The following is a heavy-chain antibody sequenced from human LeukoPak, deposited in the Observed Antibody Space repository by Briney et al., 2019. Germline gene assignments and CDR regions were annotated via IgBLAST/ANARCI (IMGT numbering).Heavy chain of an antibody. J-gene: IGHJ4*02. CDR2: IRNRDYGGTT. CDR3: TRGSIENGKGWFIDY. CDR1: GFTFSDYA. V-gene: IGHV3-49*04. D-gene: IGHD6-19*01. Sequence: GVLRLSCTASGFTFSDYAVAWVRQAPGKGLEWLGLIRNRDYGGTTQYDASVKGRFTISRDDSKSIAYLQINSLKTEDTAMFYCTRGSIENGKGWFIDYWGQGTLVTVSS.